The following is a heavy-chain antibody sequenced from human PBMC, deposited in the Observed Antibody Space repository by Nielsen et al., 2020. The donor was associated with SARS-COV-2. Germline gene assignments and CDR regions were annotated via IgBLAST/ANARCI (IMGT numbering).Heavy chain of an antibody. CDR3: AKDIGISSSWYYFDY. CDR2: ISWNSGSI. D-gene: IGHD6-13*01. Sequence: SLKISCAASGFTFDDYAMHWVRQAPGKGLEWVSGISWNSGSIGYADSVKGRFTISRDNAKNSLYLQMNSLRAEDTALYYCAKDIGISSSWYYFDYWGQGTLVTVSS. V-gene: IGHV3-9*01. CDR1: GFTFDDYA. J-gene: IGHJ4*02.